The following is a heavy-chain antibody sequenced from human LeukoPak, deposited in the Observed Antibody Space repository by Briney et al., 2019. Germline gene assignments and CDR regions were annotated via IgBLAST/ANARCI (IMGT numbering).Heavy chain of an antibody. CDR1: GFIFDDYA. CDR2: ISWNSGSI. Sequence: GGSLRLSCTASGFIFDDYAMHWVRQAPGKGLEWVSRISWNSGSIGYADSVKGRFTISRDNAKNSLHLQMNSLRAEDTAVYYCAKRRVKYSSGWYLTDDNYFDYWGQGTLVTVSS. D-gene: IGHD6-19*01. J-gene: IGHJ4*02. CDR3: AKRRVKYSSGWYLTDDNYFDY. V-gene: IGHV3-9*01.